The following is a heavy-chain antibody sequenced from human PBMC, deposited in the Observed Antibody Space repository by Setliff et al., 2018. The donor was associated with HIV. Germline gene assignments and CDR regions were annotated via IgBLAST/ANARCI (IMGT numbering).Heavy chain of an antibody. V-gene: IGHV4-4*07. CDR3: ARDLPELTGRSFDP. J-gene: IGHJ5*02. Sequence: SETLSLTCIVSGGSISGYYWSWIRQPAEKGLEWIGRIYSSGSINYNPSLKSRVTMSADTSKNQFSLKLTSVTAADTAVYYCARDLPELTGRSFDPWGQGMLVTVSS. CDR1: GGSISGYY. CDR2: IYSSGSI. D-gene: IGHD7-27*01.